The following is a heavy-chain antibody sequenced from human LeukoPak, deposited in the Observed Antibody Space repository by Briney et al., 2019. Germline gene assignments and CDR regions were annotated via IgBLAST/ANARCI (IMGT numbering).Heavy chain of an antibody. CDR2: INHSGST. CDR1: GGSFSGYY. V-gene: IGHV4-34*01. J-gene: IGHJ4*02. CDR3: ARVSAAGMRFFDY. Sequence: SETLSLTCAVYGGSFSGYYWSWIRQPPGKGLEWIGEINHSGSTNYNPSLKSRVTISVDTSKNQFSLKLSSVTAADTAVYYCARVSAAGMRFFDYWGQGTLVTVSS. D-gene: IGHD6-13*01.